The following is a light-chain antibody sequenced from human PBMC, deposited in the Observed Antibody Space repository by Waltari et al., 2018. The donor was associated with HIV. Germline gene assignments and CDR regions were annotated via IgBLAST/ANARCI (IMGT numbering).Light chain of an antibody. J-gene: IGKJ1*01. V-gene: IGKV2D-29*01. Sequence: DIVMTQTPLSLSVTPGQPASISCKSSQSLLHSDGKTYLYWYLQRPGQPPQPLMYEVSTRFAGVPDRFSGSGSGTDFTLRISRVEAEDVGVCYCMQTVQLSWTFGQGTKVQIK. CDR1: QSLLHSDGKTY. CDR2: EVS. CDR3: MQTVQLSWT.